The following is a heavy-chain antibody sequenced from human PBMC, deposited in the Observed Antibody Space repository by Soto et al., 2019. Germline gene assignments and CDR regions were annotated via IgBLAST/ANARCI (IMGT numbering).Heavy chain of an antibody. J-gene: IGHJ5*02. CDR1: GFTFGIYG. V-gene: IGHV3-30*18. CDR2: ISYDGSNK. CDR3: AKDPRWIAVAALSYWFDP. Sequence: PGGSLRLSCAASGFTFGIYGMHWVRQAPGKGLEWVAVISYDGSNKYYADSVKGRFTISRDNSKNTLYLQMNSLRAEDTAVYYCAKDPRWIAVAALSYWFDPWGQGTLVTVSS. D-gene: IGHD6-19*01.